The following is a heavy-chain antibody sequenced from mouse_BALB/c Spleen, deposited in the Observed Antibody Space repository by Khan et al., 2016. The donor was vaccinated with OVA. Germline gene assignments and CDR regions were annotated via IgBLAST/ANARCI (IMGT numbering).Heavy chain of an antibody. V-gene: IGHV1S137*01. CDR2: ISTYSGNS. Sequence: QMQLEESGPELVRPGVSVKISCKGSGYTFTDYAMHWVKQSHAKSLEWIGIISTYSGNSNYNQRFKGKATMTVGKSSSTAYMELARLTSEDSAIXYCASEDGNYGAFAYWGQGTLVTVSA. D-gene: IGHD2-1*01. CDR1: GYTFTDYA. J-gene: IGHJ3*01. CDR3: ASEDGNYGAFAY.